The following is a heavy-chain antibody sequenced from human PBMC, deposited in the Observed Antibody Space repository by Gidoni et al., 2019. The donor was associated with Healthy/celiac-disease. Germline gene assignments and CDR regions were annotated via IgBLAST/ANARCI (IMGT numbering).Heavy chain of an antibody. CDR2: ISGSGGST. D-gene: IGHD3-10*01. J-gene: IGHJ4*02. V-gene: IGHV3-23*04. CDR3: AKVDGSGSYLDY. CDR1: GFTFSSYA. Sequence: EVQLVESGGGLVQPGGSLRPYCAASGFTFSSYAMSWVRQAPGKGLEWVSAISGSGGSTYYADSVKGRFTISRDNSKNTLYLQMNSLRAEDTAVYYCAKVDGSGSYLDYWGQGTLVTVSS.